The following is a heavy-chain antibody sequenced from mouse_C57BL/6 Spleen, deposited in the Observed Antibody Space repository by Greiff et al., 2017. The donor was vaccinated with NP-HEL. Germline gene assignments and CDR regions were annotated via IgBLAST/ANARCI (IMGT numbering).Heavy chain of an antibody. CDR2: INPNNGGT. CDR3: AIYDGYYYAMDY. CDR1: GYTFTDYN. Sequence: EVKLMESGPELVKPGASVKIPCKASGYTFTDYNMDWVKQSHGKSLEWIGDINPNNGGTIYNQKFKGKATLTVDKSSSTAYMELRSLTSEDTAVYYCAIYDGYYYAMDYWGQGTSVTVSS. J-gene: IGHJ4*01. D-gene: IGHD2-3*01. V-gene: IGHV1-18*01.